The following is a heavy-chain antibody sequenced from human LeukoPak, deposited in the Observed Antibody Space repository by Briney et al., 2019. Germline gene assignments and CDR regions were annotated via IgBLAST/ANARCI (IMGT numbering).Heavy chain of an antibody. D-gene: IGHD5-18*01. CDR2: ISWNSGSI. J-gene: IGHJ4*02. CDR1: GFTFDDYA. CDR3: AKDSSDPRNVDTAMVTGGYFDY. Sequence: LPGGSLRLSCAASGFTFDDYAMHWVRQAPGKGLEWVSGISWNSGSIGYADSVKGRFTISRDNAKNSLYLQMNSLRVEDTAFYYCAKDSSDPRNVDTAMVTGGYFDYWGQGTLVTVSS. V-gene: IGHV3-9*01.